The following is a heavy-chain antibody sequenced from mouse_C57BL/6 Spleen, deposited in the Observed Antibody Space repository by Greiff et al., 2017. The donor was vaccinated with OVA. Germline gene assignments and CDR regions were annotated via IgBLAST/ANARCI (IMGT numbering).Heavy chain of an antibody. CDR1: GYSITSGYY. J-gene: IGHJ4*01. CDR3: ARGAYYSNYGYAMDY. CDR2: ISYDGSN. D-gene: IGHD2-5*01. Sequence: VQLQQSGPGLVKPSQSLSLTCSVTGYSITSGYYWNWIRQFPGNKLEWMGYISYDGSNNYNPSLKNRISITRDTSKNQFFLKLNSVTTEDTATYYCARGAYYSNYGYAMDYWGQGTSVTVSS. V-gene: IGHV3-6*01.